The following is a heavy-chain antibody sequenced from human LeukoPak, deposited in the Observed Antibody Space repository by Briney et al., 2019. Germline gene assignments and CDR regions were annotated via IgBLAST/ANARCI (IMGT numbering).Heavy chain of an antibody. V-gene: IGHV3-9*01. CDR2: ISWNSGYI. J-gene: IGHJ4*02. CDR1: GFTFDNYA. CDR3: AKVRGTYSSGYLFDY. D-gene: IGHD6-19*01. Sequence: HPGGSLRLSCAASGFTFDNYAMHWVRQAAGKGLEWLSIISWNSGYIGYADSVKGRFIISRDNAKKSLDLHMNSLRAEDTAFYYCAKVRGTYSSGYLFDYWGQGTLVTVSS.